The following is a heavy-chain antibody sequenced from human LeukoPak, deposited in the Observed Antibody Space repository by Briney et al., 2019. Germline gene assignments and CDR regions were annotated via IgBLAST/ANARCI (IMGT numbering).Heavy chain of an antibody. V-gene: IGHV4-34*01. CDR2: INHSGST. J-gene: IGHJ3*02. CDR3: ARLPYSSGDAFDI. Sequence: SETLSLTCAVYGGSFSGYYWSWIRQPPGKGLEWIGEINHSGSTNYNPSLKSRVTISVDTSKNQFSLKLSSVTAADTAVYYCARLPYSSGDAFDIWGQGTMVTVSS. D-gene: IGHD6-19*01. CDR1: GGSFSGYY.